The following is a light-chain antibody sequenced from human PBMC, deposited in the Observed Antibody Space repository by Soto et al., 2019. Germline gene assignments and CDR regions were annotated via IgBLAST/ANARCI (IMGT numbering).Light chain of an antibody. Sequence: DIQMTQSPSTLSASVGYRVTITCRASQSISSWLAWYQQKPGKAPKLLVYKASNLQSGVPSRFSRSRSGTEFTLTISSLQPDDFATYYCQEYNSYPLTSGPGTKVDI. V-gene: IGKV1-5*03. CDR3: QEYNSYPLT. J-gene: IGKJ3*01. CDR1: QSISSW. CDR2: KAS.